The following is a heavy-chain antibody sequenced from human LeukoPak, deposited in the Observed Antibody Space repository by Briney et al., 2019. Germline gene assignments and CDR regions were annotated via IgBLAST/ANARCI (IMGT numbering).Heavy chain of an antibody. CDR3: ARDNPPDY. J-gene: IGHJ4*02. V-gene: IGHV3-7*03. CDR1: GFTFSTYA. CDR2: IKQDGSEK. Sequence: GGSLRLSCAASGFTFSTYAMSWVRQAPGKGLEWVANIKQDGSEKSYVESVRGRFTISRDNAKNSLYLQLNSLRAEDTALYYCARDNPPDYWGQGTLVTVSS.